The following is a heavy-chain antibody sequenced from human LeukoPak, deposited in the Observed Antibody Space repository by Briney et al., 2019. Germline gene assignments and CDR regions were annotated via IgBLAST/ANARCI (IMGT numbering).Heavy chain of an antibody. J-gene: IGHJ2*01. CDR2: IYYSGST. CDR1: GGSISSYY. CDR3: ARTYYDILTGYSTYWYFDL. D-gene: IGHD3-9*01. Sequence: PSETLSLTCAVYGGSISSYYWGWIRQPPGKGLEWIGYIYYSGSTNYNPSLKSRVTISVDTSKNQFSLKLSSVTAADTAVHYCARTYYDILTGYSTYWYFDLWGRGTLVTVS. V-gene: IGHV4-59*01.